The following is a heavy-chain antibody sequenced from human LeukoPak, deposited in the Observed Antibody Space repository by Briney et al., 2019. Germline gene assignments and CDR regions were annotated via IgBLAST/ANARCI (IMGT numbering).Heavy chain of an antibody. CDR3: ARVKVPYDSSGPSGY. CDR2: INPNSGGT. J-gene: IGHJ4*02. V-gene: IGHV1-2*02. Sequence: ASVKVSCKASGYTFTGYYMHWVRQAPGQGLEWMGWINPNSGGTNYAQKFQGRVTMTRDTSISTAYMELSRLRSDDTAVYYCARVKVPYDSSGPSGYWGQGTPVTVSS. D-gene: IGHD3-22*01. CDR1: GYTFTGYY.